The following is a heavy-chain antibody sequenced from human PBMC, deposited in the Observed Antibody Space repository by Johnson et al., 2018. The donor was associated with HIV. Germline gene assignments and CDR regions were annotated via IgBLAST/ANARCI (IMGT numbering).Heavy chain of an antibody. Sequence: VQLVESGGGLVKPGGSLRLSCAASGFTFSSYAMSWVRQAPGKGLEWVSAISGSGGSTYYADSVQGRFPISRDNSKNSLYLHMYSLRSADPAVYYCARYVAIATALDGFDIWG. CDR2: ISGSGGST. CDR3: ARYVAIATALDGFDI. CDR1: GFTFSSYA. D-gene: IGHD6-13*01. J-gene: IGHJ3*02. V-gene: IGHV3-23*04.